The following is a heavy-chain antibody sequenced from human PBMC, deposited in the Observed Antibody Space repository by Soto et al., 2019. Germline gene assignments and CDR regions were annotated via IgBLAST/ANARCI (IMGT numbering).Heavy chain of an antibody. D-gene: IGHD3-22*01. CDR2: VNVYNGHT. V-gene: IGHV1-18*04. J-gene: IGHJ4*02. CDR3: ARDRRGYYDRSGHDY. Sequence: ASVKVSCKASGYTFISHAISWVRQAPGQGLEWMGWVNVYNGHTNYAQNLQVRVTMTIDTSTSTAYMELRSLRSDDTAVYYCARDRRGYYDRSGHDYWGQLPLVTAPS. CDR1: GYTFISHA.